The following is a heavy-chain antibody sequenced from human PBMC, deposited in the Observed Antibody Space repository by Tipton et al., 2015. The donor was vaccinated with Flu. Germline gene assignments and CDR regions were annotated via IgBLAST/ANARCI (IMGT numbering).Heavy chain of an antibody. CDR2: IYYTGYP. V-gene: IGHV4-39*06. J-gene: IGHJ5*01. CDR1: DGSITSSSHY. Sequence: TLSLTCSVSDGSITSSSHYWGWIRQSPGRGLERVGSIYYTGYPYYNPSLKSRLAMSIDTSRRVFTLRLSSMTAADTAVYYCAKVLFGWVESWAQGTLVTVSS. CDR3: AKVLFGWVES. D-gene: IGHD3-16*01.